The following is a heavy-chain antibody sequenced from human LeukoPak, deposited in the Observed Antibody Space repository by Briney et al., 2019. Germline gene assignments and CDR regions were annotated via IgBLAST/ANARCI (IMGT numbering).Heavy chain of an antibody. CDR1: GYTFTGYY. CDR3: ARDLAYYYDSSSFSRYDAFDI. J-gene: IGHJ3*02. Sequence: ASVKVSCKASGYTFTGYYMRWVRPAPGQGLECMGWINANSGGTHYAQKLQGRVTMTTDTSTSTAYMELRRLRSDDTALYYCARDLAYYYDSSSFSRYDAFDIWGQGTMVTVSS. CDR2: INANSGGT. D-gene: IGHD3-22*01. V-gene: IGHV1-2*02.